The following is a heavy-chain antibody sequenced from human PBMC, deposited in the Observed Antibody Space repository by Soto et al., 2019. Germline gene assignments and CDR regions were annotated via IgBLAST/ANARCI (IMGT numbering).Heavy chain of an antibody. CDR2: IYYSGST. CDR1: GGSISSYY. V-gene: IGHV4-59*01. Sequence: SETLSLTCTVSGGSISSYYWSWIRQPPGKGLEWIGYIYYSGSTNYNPSLKSRVTISVDTSKNQFSLKLSSVTAADTAVYYCARVRVVVPAANYYFDYWGQGTLVTVSA. CDR3: ARVRVVVPAANYYFDY. D-gene: IGHD2-2*01. J-gene: IGHJ4*02.